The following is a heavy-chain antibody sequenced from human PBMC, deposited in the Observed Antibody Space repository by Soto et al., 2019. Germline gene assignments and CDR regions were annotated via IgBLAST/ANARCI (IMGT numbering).Heavy chain of an antibody. Sequence: GGSLRLSCAASGFTFSSYDMNWVRQAPGKGLEWVSYIRSSGSTRYYADSVKGRFTISRDNAKNSLYLQMDSLRAEDTAVYCYVRSLSEYGSSRGSDYWGQGTLVTVSS. D-gene: IGHD6-6*01. J-gene: IGHJ4*02. CDR2: IRSSGSTR. V-gene: IGHV3-48*03. CDR1: GFTFSSYD. CDR3: VRSLSEYGSSRGSDY.